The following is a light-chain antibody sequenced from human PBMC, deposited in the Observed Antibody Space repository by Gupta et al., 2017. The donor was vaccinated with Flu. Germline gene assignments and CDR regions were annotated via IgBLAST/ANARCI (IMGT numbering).Light chain of an antibody. CDR1: SSDVGGYNY. CDR2: DVS. V-gene: IGLV2-11*01. CDR3: CSYAGSYVV. J-gene: IGLJ2*01. Sequence: QSALTQPRSVSGSPGQSVTISCTGTSSDVGGYNYVSWYQQHPGKAPKLMIYDVSKRPSGVPVRFSGSKSGSTASLTISGLQAEDEADYYCCSYAGSYVVFGGGTKLTVL.